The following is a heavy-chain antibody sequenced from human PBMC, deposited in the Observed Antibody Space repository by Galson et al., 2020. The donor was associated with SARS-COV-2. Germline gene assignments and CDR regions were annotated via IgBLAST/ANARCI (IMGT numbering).Heavy chain of an antibody. CDR3: AREAMGLVDAVAGFDY. V-gene: IGHV3-21*06. D-gene: IGHD6-13*01. Sequence: GESLKISCAASGFSFSTYSMNWVRQAPGKGLEWVSSISTSSDYIYYADSVRGRFTISRDNAKNSMYLQMNSLRAEDTAMYYCAREAMGLVDAVAGFDYWGKGTLVTVSS. J-gene: IGHJ4*02. CDR1: GFSFSTYS. CDR2: ISTSSDYI.